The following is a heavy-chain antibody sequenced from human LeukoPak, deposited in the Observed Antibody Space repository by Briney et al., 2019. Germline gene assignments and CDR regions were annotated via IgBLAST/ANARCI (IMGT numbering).Heavy chain of an antibody. V-gene: IGHV3-23*01. CDR2: ISGSGGST. Sequence: GGSLRLSCAASGFTFSSYAMNWVRQAPGKGLEWVSAISGSGGSTYYADSVKGRFTISRDNSKNTLYLQMNSLRAEDTAVYYCAKDMSGYDFRTNFDYWGQGTLVTVSS. CDR1: GFTFSSYA. J-gene: IGHJ4*02. D-gene: IGHD5-12*01. CDR3: AKDMSGYDFRTNFDY.